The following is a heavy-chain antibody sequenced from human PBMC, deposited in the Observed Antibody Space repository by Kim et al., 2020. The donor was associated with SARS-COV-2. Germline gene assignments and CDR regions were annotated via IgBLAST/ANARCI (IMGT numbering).Heavy chain of an antibody. Sequence: ASVKVSCKVSGYTLTELSMHWVRQAPGKGLEWMGGFDPEDGETIYAQKFQGRVTMTEDTSTDTAYMELSSLRSEDTAVYYCATGVAVAGRSSDYYYYCMDVWGQGTTVTVSS. CDR1: GYTLTELS. J-gene: IGHJ6*02. CDR2: FDPEDGET. V-gene: IGHV1-24*01. D-gene: IGHD6-19*01. CDR3: ATGVAVAGRSSDYYYYCMDV.